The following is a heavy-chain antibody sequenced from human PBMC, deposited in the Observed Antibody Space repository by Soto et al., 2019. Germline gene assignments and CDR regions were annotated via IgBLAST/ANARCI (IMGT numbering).Heavy chain of an antibody. D-gene: IGHD6-19*01. CDR3: ARDILAVAGEGNWFDP. V-gene: IGHV3-11*01. CDR2: ISSSGSTI. J-gene: IGHJ5*02. CDR1: GFTFSDYY. Sequence: GGSLRLSCAASGFTFSDYYMSWIRQAPGKGLEWVSYISSSGSTIYYADSVKGRFTISRDNAKNSLYLQMNSLRAEDTAVYYCARDILAVAGEGNWFDPWGQGTLVTVSS.